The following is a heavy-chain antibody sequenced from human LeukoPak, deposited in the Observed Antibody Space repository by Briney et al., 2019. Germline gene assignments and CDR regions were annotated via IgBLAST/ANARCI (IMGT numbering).Heavy chain of an antibody. J-gene: IGHJ5*02. V-gene: IGHV4-61*01. CDR1: GGSVSSGSYY. CDR2: IYYSGST. Sequence: SETLSLTCTVSGGSVSSGSYYWSWIRQPPGKGLEWIGYIYYSGSTNYNPSLKSRVTISVDTSKSQFSLKLSSVTAADTAVYYCAAYYYDSSGYVYWFDPWGQGTLVTVSS. CDR3: AAYYYDSSGYVYWFDP. D-gene: IGHD3-22*01.